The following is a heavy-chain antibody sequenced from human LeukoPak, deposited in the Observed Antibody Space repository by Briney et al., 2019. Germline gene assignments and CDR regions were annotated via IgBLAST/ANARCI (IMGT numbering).Heavy chain of an antibody. V-gene: IGHV3-23*01. CDR1: GFTFSSYA. Sequence: GGSLRLSCAASGFTFSSYAMSWVRQAPGKGLEWVSAISGGGGSTYYADSVKGRFTISRDNSKNTLYLQMNSLRAEDTAVYYCANGRWLVSNWFDPWGQGTLVTVSS. CDR2: ISGGGGST. D-gene: IGHD6-19*01. CDR3: ANGRWLVSNWFDP. J-gene: IGHJ5*02.